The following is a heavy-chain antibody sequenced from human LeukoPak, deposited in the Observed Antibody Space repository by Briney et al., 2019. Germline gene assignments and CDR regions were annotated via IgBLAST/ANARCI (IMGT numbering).Heavy chain of an antibody. V-gene: IGHV1-46*01. D-gene: IGHD6-13*01. CDR1: GYTFTTSY. J-gene: IGHJ3*02. Sequence: GASVKVSCKASGYTFTTSYLHWVRQAPGQGLEWMGIINPSSGSTSYAQKFQGRVTMTRDVSTSTVYMELSSLRSEDTAVYYCATESLGSSSWYDAFDIWGQGTMVTVSS. CDR3: ATESLGSSSWYDAFDI. CDR2: INPSSGST.